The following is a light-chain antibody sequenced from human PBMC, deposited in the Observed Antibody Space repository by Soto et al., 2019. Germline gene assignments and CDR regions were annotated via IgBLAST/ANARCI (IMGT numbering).Light chain of an antibody. V-gene: IGKV3-11*01. CDR2: DAS. CDR1: QSVSSC. CDR3: QQRSNWPPVT. Sequence: EIVLIQSPATLSLSPGERATLSCRASQSVSSCLAWYQQKPGQAPRLLIYDASNRATGIPARFSGSGSGTYFTLTISSLEPEDFAIYYCQQRSNWPPVTFGGGTKVEIK. J-gene: IGKJ4*01.